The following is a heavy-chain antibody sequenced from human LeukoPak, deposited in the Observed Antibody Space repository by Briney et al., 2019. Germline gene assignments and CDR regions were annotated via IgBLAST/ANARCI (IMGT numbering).Heavy chain of an antibody. Sequence: ESLKISCKGSGYSFISHWIGWVRQMPGKGLEWMGIIYPGDSNTRYSPSFQGQVTISADKSISTAYLQWSSLKASDTAMYYCARPGPEYSGYDSLDHWGQGTLVTVSS. CDR2: IYPGDSNT. D-gene: IGHD5-12*01. J-gene: IGHJ4*02. CDR1: GYSFISHW. V-gene: IGHV5-51*01. CDR3: ARPGPEYSGYDSLDH.